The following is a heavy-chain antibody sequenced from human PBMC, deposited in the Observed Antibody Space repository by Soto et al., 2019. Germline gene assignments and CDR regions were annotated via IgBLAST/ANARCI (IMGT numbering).Heavy chain of an antibody. Sequence: QVQLVQSGAEVKKPGSSVKVSCKASGGTFISYAINWVRQAPGQGLEWMGGIIPMFGTANYAQKFQGRVTITADEATSSAYMELSSLRSEATAGYYCARDVTVGEDRLWSGRAGMDVWGQGNTVSVSS. V-gene: IGHV1-69*01. CDR2: IIPMFGTA. D-gene: IGHD3-16*01. CDR3: ARDVTVGEDRLWSGRAGMDV. CDR1: GGTFISYA. J-gene: IGHJ6*02.